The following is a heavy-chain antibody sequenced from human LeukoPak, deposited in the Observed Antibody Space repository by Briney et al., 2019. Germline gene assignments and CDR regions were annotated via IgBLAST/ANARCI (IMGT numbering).Heavy chain of an antibody. D-gene: IGHD4-23*01. CDR3: ARDRLDYGGTGFDY. J-gene: IGHJ4*02. Sequence: SETLSLTCTVSGGSISSYYWSWIRQPAGKGLEWIGRIYTSGSNNYNPSLKSRVTMSVDTSKNQFSLKLSSVAAADTAVYYCARDRLDYGGTGFDYWGQGTLVTVSS. V-gene: IGHV4-4*07. CDR1: GGSISSYY. CDR2: IYTSGSN.